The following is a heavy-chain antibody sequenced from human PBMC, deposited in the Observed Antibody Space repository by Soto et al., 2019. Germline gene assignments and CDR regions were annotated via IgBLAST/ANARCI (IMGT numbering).Heavy chain of an antibody. D-gene: IGHD3-22*01. CDR1: GFTFSSYA. V-gene: IGHV3-64*01. CDR3: ARPSYDSSGYYLAPFDY. Sequence: EVQLVESGGGLVQPGGSLRLSCAASGFTFSSYAMHWVRQAPGKGLEYVSAISSNGGSTYYANSVKGRFTISRDNSKNTLYLQMGSLRAEDMAVSYCARPSYDSSGYYLAPFDYWGQGTLVTVAS. CDR2: ISSNGGST. J-gene: IGHJ4*02.